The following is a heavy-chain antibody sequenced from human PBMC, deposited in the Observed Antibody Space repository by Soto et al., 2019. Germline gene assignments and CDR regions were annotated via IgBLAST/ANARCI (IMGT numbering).Heavy chain of an antibody. CDR1: GYTFTSYG. CDR3: ARVGAIAPAEGDH. CDR2: ISGYNKNK. D-gene: IGHD2-2*01. J-gene: IGHJ4*02. Sequence: QSQLLQSGTEVREPGASVKVSCQASGYTFTSYGSIWVRQAPGLGLEMMGWISGYNKNKNYGEKYQARVTMTTDTATRTAYQELRSLRSDDTDVYYCARVGAIAPAEGDHWGQGTLFPVSS. V-gene: IGHV1-18*01.